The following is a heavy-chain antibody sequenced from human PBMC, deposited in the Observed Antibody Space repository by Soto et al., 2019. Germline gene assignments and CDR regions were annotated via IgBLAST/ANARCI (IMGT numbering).Heavy chain of an antibody. V-gene: IGHV3-33*01. Sequence: PGGSLRLSCAASGFTFSSYGMHWVRQAPGKGLEWVAVIWYDGSNKYYADSVKGRFTISRDNSKNTLYLQMNSLRAEDTAVYYCARSPYVWFGLIGSRPYYFDYWGQGPLVTVSS. CDR1: GFTFSSYG. J-gene: IGHJ4*02. CDR2: IWYDGSNK. D-gene: IGHD3-10*01. CDR3: ARSPYVWFGLIGSRPYYFDY.